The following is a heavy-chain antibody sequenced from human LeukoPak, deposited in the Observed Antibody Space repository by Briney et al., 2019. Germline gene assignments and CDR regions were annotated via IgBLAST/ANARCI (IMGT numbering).Heavy chain of an antibody. CDR3: ATRFDYYGSGSYPEYFQH. D-gene: IGHD3-10*01. J-gene: IGHJ1*01. V-gene: IGHV3-11*04. Sequence: PGVPQSLFCGPSGFIFSDYYMSWIRDAPGEGVEWVSYISSSGSTIYYADSEKRGFTIYRDYDKNSLYLQINRLSAEDAAVYYCATRFDYYGSGSYPEYFQHWGQGTLVTVSS. CDR1: GFIFSDYY. CDR2: ISSSGSTI.